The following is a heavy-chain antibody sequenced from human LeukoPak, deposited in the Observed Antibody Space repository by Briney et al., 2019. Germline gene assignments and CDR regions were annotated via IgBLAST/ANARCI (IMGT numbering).Heavy chain of an antibody. Sequence: ASVKVSCKASGYTFTGYYMHWVRQAPGQGLEWMGWIYPNSGATKYAQKSQGRVTMTRDTSISTAYMELSRLTSDDTAVYYCGTLLSNGPFDYWGQGTLVTVSS. CDR3: GTLLSNGPFDY. CDR1: GYTFTGYY. J-gene: IGHJ4*03. V-gene: IGHV1-2*02. CDR2: IYPNSGAT.